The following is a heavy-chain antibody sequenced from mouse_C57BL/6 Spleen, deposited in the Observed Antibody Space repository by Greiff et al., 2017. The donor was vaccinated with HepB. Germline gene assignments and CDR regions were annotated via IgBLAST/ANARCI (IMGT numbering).Heavy chain of an antibody. D-gene: IGHD2-2*01. Sequence: EVQVVESGGGLVKPGGSLKLSCAASGFTFSSYAMSWVRQTPEKRLEWVATISDGGSYTYYPDNVKGRFTISRDNAKNNLYLQMSHLKSEDTAMYYCAREDGYDVKAMDYWGQGTSVTVSS. CDR2: ISDGGSYT. CDR1: GFTFSSYA. V-gene: IGHV5-4*01. CDR3: AREDGYDVKAMDY. J-gene: IGHJ4*01.